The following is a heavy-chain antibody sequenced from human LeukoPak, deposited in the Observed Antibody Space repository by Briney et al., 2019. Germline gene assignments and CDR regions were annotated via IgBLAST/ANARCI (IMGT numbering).Heavy chain of an antibody. V-gene: IGHV3-7*04. J-gene: IGHJ5*02. CDR1: GFTFSAYW. Sequence: GGSLTLSCAGSGFTFSAYWMTWVRQAPGKGLEWVANIKQDGSQKYYVDSVKGRFTISRDNAKNSVYLQMNSLRAEDTAVYYCARDLSQHFDWLLSGDTWGQGTLVTVSS. CDR3: ARDLSQHFDWLLSGDT. D-gene: IGHD3-9*01. CDR2: IKQDGSQK.